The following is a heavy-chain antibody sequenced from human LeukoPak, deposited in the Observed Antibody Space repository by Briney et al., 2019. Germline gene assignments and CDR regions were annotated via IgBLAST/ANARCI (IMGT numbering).Heavy chain of an antibody. Sequence: ASVKVSCKASGYTFTSYDINWVRQATGQGLEWMGWMNPNSGNTGYAQKFQGRVTMTRNTSISTAYMGLSSLRSEDTAVYYCARSYYDYVWGSYRYTYWFDPWGQGTLVTVSS. J-gene: IGHJ5*02. CDR2: MNPNSGNT. D-gene: IGHD3-16*02. V-gene: IGHV1-8*01. CDR1: GYTFTSYD. CDR3: ARSYYDYVWGSYRYTYWFDP.